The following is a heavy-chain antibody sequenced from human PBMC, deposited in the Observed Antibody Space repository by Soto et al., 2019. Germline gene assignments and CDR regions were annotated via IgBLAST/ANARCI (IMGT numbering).Heavy chain of an antibody. Sequence: QVQLVQSGAELKKPGASLKVSCKASGYTFSNYDMNWVRQATGQGPEWIGWVNPNNGDTGYAQKFQGRVTLTTDISTTTAYMELTSLRSEDTAIYYCAKVSRKGSAIDFDYLGQGTLITVSS. J-gene: IGHJ4*02. CDR1: GYTFSNYD. V-gene: IGHV1-8*01. CDR2: VNPNNGDT. D-gene: IGHD3-10*01. CDR3: AKVSRKGSAIDFDY.